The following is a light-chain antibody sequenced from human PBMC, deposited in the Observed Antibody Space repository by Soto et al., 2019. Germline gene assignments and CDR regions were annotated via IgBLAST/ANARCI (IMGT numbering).Light chain of an antibody. CDR3: QQRGT. V-gene: IGKV3-11*01. CDR2: DAS. Sequence: EIVLTQSPATLSLSPEERATLSCRASQTVSSYLAWYQQKPGQAPRLLVYDASDRATGIPARFSGSGSGTDFSLTISSLEPEDSAVYHCQQRGTFGQGTRLEIK. CDR1: QTVSSY. J-gene: IGKJ5*01.